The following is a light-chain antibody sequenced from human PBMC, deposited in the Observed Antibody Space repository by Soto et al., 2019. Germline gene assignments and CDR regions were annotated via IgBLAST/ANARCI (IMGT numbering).Light chain of an antibody. V-gene: IGKV3-20*01. CDR1: QSVTSNY. CDR3: QQYGSSPRT. CDR2: CAS. J-gene: IGKJ1*01. Sequence: ELGLTQSPVTLSLSPGERATLSCRATQSVTSNYLVWYQQKPGQAPRLLISCASSRSTVIPDRLSGSGSGTDFTLAIRSLVTVYWAVSYGQQYGSSPRTVGQRN.